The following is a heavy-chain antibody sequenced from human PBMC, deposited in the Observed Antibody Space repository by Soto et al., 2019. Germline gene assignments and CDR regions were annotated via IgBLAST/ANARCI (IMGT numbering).Heavy chain of an antibody. J-gene: IGHJ5*02. CDR3: ARGPDPRVSTFGAAIAIGRFDP. CDR1: GFSLTASGWG. CDR2: IYWDEKK. V-gene: IGHV2-5*02. D-gene: IGHD3-16*02. Sequence: QITLKDSGPTLVKPTQTLTLTCTFSGFSLTASGWGLGWIRLPPVKAPQWLGIIYWDEKKRYSPVLKSRLTITKDTSNNLVVLTTTNMDAVDTATYECARGPDPRVSTFGAAIAIGRFDPWGQGSLVTVSS.